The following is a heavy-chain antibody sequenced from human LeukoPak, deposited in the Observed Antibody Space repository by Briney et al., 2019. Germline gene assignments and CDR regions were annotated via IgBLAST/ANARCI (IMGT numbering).Heavy chain of an antibody. CDR3: AREKWLEF. CDR2: IKQDGSEK. Sequence: PGGSLRLSCAASGFTFGSYEMNWVRQAPGKGLEWVANIKQDGSEKYYVDSVKGRFTISRDNAQNSLYLQMNSLRAEDTAVYYCAREKWLEFWGQGTLVTVSS. V-gene: IGHV3-7*05. CDR1: GFTFGSYE. J-gene: IGHJ4*02. D-gene: IGHD6-19*01.